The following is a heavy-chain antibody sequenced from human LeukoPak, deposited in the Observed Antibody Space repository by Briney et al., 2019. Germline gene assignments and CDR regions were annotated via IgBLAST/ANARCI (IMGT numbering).Heavy chain of an antibody. CDR3: ARLYVAGVSYYAFDI. CDR2: IKQDGSEK. CDR1: GFTFSSYW. D-gene: IGHD6-19*01. V-gene: IGHV3-7*01. J-gene: IGHJ3*02. Sequence: PGGSLRLSCAASGFTFSSYWMSWVRQAPGKGLEWVANIKQDGSEKYYVDSVKGRFTISRDNAKNSLYLQMNSLRAEDTAVYYRARLYVAGVSYYAFDIWGQGTMVTVSS.